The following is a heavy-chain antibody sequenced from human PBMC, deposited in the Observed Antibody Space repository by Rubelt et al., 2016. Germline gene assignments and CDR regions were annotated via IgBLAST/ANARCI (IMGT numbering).Heavy chain of an antibody. V-gene: IGHV3-53*01. CDR2: SGGST. J-gene: IGHJ4*02. CDR3: ARDNYRYSGSYCAY. D-gene: IGHD1-26*01. Sequence: SGGSTYYADSVKGRFTISRDNSKNTLYLQMNSLRAEDTAVYYCARDNYRYSGSYCAYWGQGTLVTVSS.